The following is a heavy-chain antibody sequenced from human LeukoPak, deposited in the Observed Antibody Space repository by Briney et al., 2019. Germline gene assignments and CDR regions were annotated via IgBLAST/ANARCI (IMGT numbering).Heavy chain of an antibody. Sequence: SQTLSLTCTVSGGSISSGGYYWSWLRQHQGKGLEWIGYIYYSGSTYYNPSLKSRVTISVDTSKNQFSLKLSSVTAADTAVYYCARGYSYGLIYYFDYWGQGTLVTVSS. CDR2: IYYSGST. D-gene: IGHD5-18*01. CDR1: GGSISSGGYY. V-gene: IGHV4-31*03. J-gene: IGHJ4*02. CDR3: ARGYSYGLIYYFDY.